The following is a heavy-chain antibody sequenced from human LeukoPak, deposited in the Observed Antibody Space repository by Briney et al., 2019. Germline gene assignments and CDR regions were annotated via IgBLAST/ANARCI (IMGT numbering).Heavy chain of an antibody. CDR3: ARGGGPYCSSTSCYLRAFDI. J-gene: IGHJ3*02. Sequence: SGTLSLTCTVSGGSISSYYWSWIRQPPGKGLEWIGYIYYSGSTNYNPSLKSRVTISVDTSKNQFSLKLSSVTAADTAVYYCARGGGPYCSSTSCYLRAFDIWGQGTMVTVSS. D-gene: IGHD2-2*01. V-gene: IGHV4-59*01. CDR2: IYYSGST. CDR1: GGSISSYY.